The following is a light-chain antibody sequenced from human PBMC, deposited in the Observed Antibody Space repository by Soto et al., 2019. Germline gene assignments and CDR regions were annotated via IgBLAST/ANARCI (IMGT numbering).Light chain of an antibody. CDR3: QQYNNWPPLT. Sequence: EIVMTQSPATLSVSPGERATLSCRASQSVSSNLAWYQQKPGQAPRLLIYGASTRATGIPARFSGSGSGAEFTLTIRSLQPEDFALSYCQQYNNWPPLTFGGGTKVQIK. CDR1: QSVSSN. CDR2: GAS. V-gene: IGKV3-15*01. J-gene: IGKJ4*01.